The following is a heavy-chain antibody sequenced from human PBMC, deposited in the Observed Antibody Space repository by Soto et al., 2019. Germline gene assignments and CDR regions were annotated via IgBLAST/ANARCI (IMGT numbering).Heavy chain of an antibody. V-gene: IGHV3-23*01. Sequence: PGGSLRLSCAASGFTFSIFAMSWVRQSPGKGLEWVPTISGSGGSTYYADAVKGRFSISRDNSMGTLYLQMKSLRVEDTAIYYCAKEVSLGSTVDLGYWGQGTLVTVSS. D-gene: IGHD7-27*01. J-gene: IGHJ4*02. CDR1: GFTFSIFA. CDR3: AKEVSLGSTVDLGY. CDR2: ISGSGGST.